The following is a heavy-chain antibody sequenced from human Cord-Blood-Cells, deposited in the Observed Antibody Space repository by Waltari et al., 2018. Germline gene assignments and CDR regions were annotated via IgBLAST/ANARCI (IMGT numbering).Heavy chain of an antibody. CDR2: IYYSGST. V-gene: IGHV4-61*01. CDR3: ARVCYDILTGYYYFDY. J-gene: IGHJ4*02. D-gene: IGHD3-9*01. CDR1: GGSVSTGIYY. Sequence: QVQLQESGPGLVKPSETLSLTCTVSGGSVSTGIYYWSWIRQPPGKGREWIGYIYYSGSTNYNPSLKSRVTISVDTSKNQFSLKPSSVTAADTAVYYCARVCYDILTGYYYFDYWGQGTLVTVSS.